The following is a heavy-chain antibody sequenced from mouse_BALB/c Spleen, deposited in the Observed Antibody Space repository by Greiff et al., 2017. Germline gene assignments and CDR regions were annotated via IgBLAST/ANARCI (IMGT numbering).Heavy chain of an antibody. Sequence: DVQLVESGGGLVQPGGSLKLSCAASGFTFSSYGMSWVRQTPDKRLELVATINSNGGRTYYPDSVKGRFTISRDNAKNTLYLQMSSLKSEDTAMYYCARDRVLGSYYFDYWGQGTTLTVSS. CDR3: ARDRVLGSYYFDY. J-gene: IGHJ2*01. V-gene: IGHV5-6-3*01. CDR1: GFTFSSYG. D-gene: IGHD3-1*01. CDR2: INSNGGRT.